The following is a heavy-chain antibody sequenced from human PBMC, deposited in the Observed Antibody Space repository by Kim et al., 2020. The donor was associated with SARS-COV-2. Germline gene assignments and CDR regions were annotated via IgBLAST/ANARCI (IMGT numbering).Heavy chain of an antibody. CDR3: ARASYGIAAEDV. Sequence: NYAQKFQGRVTMTRETSIRTAYMELSRLRSDDTAVYYCARASYGIAAEDVWGKGTTVTVSS. J-gene: IGHJ6*04. V-gene: IGHV1-2*02. D-gene: IGHD6-13*01.